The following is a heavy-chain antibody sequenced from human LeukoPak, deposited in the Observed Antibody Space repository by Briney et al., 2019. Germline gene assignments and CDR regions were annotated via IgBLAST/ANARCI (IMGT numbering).Heavy chain of an antibody. CDR1: GYTFTSYD. D-gene: IGHD6-19*01. J-gene: IGHJ4*02. V-gene: IGHV1-8*01. Sequence: GASVKVSCKASGYTFTSYDVNWVRQATGQGLEWMGWMNPNSGNTGYAQKFQGRVTMTRNTSISTAYMELSSLRSEDTAVYYCARALIRRVAVGPPDPYYFDYWGQGTLVTVSS. CDR3: ARALIRRVAVGPPDPYYFDY. CDR2: MNPNSGNT.